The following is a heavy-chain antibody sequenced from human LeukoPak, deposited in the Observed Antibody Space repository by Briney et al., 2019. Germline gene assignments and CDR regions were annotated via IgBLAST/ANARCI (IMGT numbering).Heavy chain of an antibody. CDR2: INHSGST. V-gene: IGHV4-34*01. CDR1: GGSFSGYY. J-gene: IGHJ3*02. D-gene: IGHD3-9*01. Sequence: SETLSLTCAVYGGSFSGYYWSWIRQPPGKGLEWIGEINHSGSTNYNPSLKSRVTISVDTSKNQFSLKLSSVTAADTAVYYCARLYYDILTGFFGIRFAFDIWGQGTMVTVSS. CDR3: ARLYYDILTGFFGIRFAFDI.